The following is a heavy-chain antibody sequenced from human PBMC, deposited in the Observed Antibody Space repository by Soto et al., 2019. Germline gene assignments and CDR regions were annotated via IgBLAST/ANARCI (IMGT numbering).Heavy chain of an antibody. D-gene: IGHD6-6*01. CDR1: GFTFDNYA. CDR2: ISNSGGTI. V-gene: IGHV3-23*01. J-gene: IGHJ4*02. CDR3: ASSEPYTDY. Sequence: EVQLLEGGGGLVQPGGSLRLSCAASGFTFDNYAMSWVRQAPGAGLDWVSTISNSGGTIYYADSVRGRFTISRDNSKNTLYLQMNSLRAEDTAVYYCASSEPYTDYWGQGTLVTVSS.